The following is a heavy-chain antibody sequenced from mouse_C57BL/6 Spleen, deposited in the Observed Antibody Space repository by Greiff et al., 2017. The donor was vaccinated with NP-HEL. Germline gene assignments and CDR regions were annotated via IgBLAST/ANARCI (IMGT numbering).Heavy chain of an antibody. V-gene: IGHV1-69*01. CDR1: GYTFTSYW. J-gene: IGHJ4*01. CDR2: IDPSDSYT. D-gene: IGHD2-1*01. CDR3: ARSGNYYAMDY. Sequence: VQLQQPGAELVMPGASVKLSCKASGYTFTSYWMHWVKQSPGQGLEWIGEIDPSDSYTNYNQKFKGKSTVTVDKSSSTAYMQLSSLTAEDSAVYYGARSGNYYAMDYWGQGTSVTVSS.